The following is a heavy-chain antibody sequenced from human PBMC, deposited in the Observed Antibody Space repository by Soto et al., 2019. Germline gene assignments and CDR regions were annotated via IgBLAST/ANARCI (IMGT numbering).Heavy chain of an antibody. Sequence: SETLSLTCTVSGGSISSSSYYWGWIRHPPGKGLEWIGSIYYSGSTYYNPSLKSRVTISVDTSKNQFSLKLSSVTAADTAVYYCARGAVADHDAFDIWGQGTMVTV. D-gene: IGHD6-19*01. CDR3: ARGAVADHDAFDI. CDR1: GGSISSSSYY. CDR2: IYYSGST. J-gene: IGHJ3*02. V-gene: IGHV4-39*01.